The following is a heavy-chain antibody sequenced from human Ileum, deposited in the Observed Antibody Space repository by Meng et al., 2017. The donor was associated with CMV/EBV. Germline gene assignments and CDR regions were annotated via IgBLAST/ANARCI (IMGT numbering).Heavy chain of an antibody. J-gene: IGHJ5*02. D-gene: IGHD2-21*01. V-gene: IGHV1-46*01. CDR1: GYSFITDS. CDR2: INPGRGTT. CDR3: AKAYCGDDCYYLGP. Sequence: SGYSFITDSMPWVRQPPGQRLEWMGIINPGRGTTTYAQNFQGRVTMTRDTSTSTVYMELSSLRSEDTAIYYCAKAYCGDDCYYLGPWGQGTLVTVSS.